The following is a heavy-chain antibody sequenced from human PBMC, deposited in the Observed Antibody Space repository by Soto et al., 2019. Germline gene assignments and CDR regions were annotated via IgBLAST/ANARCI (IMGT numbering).Heavy chain of an antibody. V-gene: IGHV3-33*01. D-gene: IGHD6-6*01. Sequence: QVQLVESGGGVVQPGRSLRLSCAASGFTFSSYGMHWVRQAPGKGLEWVAGIWYDGSNKYYADSVKGRFTICRDNSKNTLYLQMNSLRAEDTVVYYCARERGGIGVLRAARDYYGMDVWGQGTTVTVSS. CDR2: IWYDGSNK. CDR3: ARERGGIGVLRAARDYYGMDV. CDR1: GFTFSSYG. J-gene: IGHJ6*02.